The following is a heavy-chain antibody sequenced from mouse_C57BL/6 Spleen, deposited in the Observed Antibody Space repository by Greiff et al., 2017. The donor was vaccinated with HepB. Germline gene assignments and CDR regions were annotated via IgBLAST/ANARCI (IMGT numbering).Heavy chain of an antibody. J-gene: IGHJ4*01. CDR1: GYAFSSSW. CDR3: ARGGYYYGSSYEAMDY. Sequence: VQVVESGPELVKPGASVKISCKASGYAFSSSWMNWVKQRPGKGLEWIGRIYPGDGDTNYNGKFKGKATLTADKSSSTAYMQLSSLTSEDSAVYFCARGGYYYGSSYEAMDYWGQGTSVTVSS. V-gene: IGHV1-82*01. D-gene: IGHD1-1*01. CDR2: IYPGDGDT.